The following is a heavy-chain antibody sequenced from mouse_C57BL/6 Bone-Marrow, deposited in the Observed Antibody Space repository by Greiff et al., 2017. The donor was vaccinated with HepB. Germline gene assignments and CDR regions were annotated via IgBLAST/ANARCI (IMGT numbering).Heavy chain of an antibody. CDR2: INPNNGGT. CDR3: ARARGGSSYWYFDV. CDR1: GYTFTDYY. D-gene: IGHD1-1*01. Sequence: VQLQQSGPELVKPGASVKISCKASGYTFTDYYMNWVKQSHGKSLEWIGDINPNNGGTSYNQKFKGKATLTVDKSSSTAYMELRSLTSEDSAVYYCARARGGSSYWYFDVWGTGTTVTVSS. V-gene: IGHV1-26*01. J-gene: IGHJ1*03.